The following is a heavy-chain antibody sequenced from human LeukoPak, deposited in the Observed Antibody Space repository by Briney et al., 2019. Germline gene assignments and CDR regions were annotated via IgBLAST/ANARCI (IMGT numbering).Heavy chain of an antibody. Sequence: PGGSLRLSCAASGFTFSDYYVGWIRQAPGKGLEWVSYISSSSSYTNYADSVKGRFTISRDNAKNSLYLQMNSLRAEDTAVYYCARVRSYGSYYFDYWGQGTLVTVSS. CDR2: ISSSSSYT. D-gene: IGHD5-18*01. J-gene: IGHJ4*02. V-gene: IGHV3-11*06. CDR3: ARVRSYGSYYFDY. CDR1: GFTFSDYY.